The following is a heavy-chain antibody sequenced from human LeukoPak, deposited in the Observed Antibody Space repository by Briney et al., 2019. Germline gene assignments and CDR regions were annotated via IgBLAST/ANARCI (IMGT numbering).Heavy chain of an antibody. J-gene: IGHJ6*03. Sequence: GGSLRLSCAASGFTFSTYGMHWVRQAPGKGLEWVANIKQDGSEKHYVDSVKGRFTISRDNAKNSLYLQMSSLRAEDTAVYYCTRVEETATTAAIIRKYSYYYYYMDVWGKGNTVTVSS. CDR3: TRVEETATTAAIIRKYSYYYYYMDV. V-gene: IGHV3-7*01. D-gene: IGHD4-11*01. CDR2: IKQDGSEK. CDR1: GFTFSTYG.